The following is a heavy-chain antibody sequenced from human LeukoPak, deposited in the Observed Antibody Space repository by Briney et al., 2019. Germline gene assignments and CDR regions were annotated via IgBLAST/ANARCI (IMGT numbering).Heavy chain of an antibody. D-gene: IGHD6-13*01. V-gene: IGHV4-39*01. J-gene: IGHJ5*02. CDR2: TSHAGIS. Sequence: SETLSLTCSVSGESIRSTTFWGWLRQSPGMGLEWIASTSHAGISYYNPYRSSRVTVSADSSKNQFSLRLSSVTAADTAVYYCARRGGHSWDVGNWFDPWGQGTPVTVSS. CDR1: GESIRSTTF. CDR3: ARRGGHSWDVGNWFDP.